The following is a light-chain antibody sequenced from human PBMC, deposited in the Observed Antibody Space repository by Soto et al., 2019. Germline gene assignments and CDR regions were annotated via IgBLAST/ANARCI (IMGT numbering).Light chain of an antibody. V-gene: IGKV3-20*01. CDR1: QSVSANN. Sequence: EIVLTQSPATLSVSAGGTVTLSCRASQSVSANNLAWYQQKAGQAPRLLIYSASSRATGIPDRFSGSGSGTDFTLTISRLEPEDLAVYYCQQYGSSPRTFGRGTKVDIK. J-gene: IGKJ1*01. CDR3: QQYGSSPRT. CDR2: SAS.